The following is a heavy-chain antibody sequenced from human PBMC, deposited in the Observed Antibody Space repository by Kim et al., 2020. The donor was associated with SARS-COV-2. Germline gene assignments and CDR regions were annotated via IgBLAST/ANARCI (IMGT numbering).Heavy chain of an antibody. V-gene: IGHV4-59*13. D-gene: IGHD2-21*02. Sequence: SETLSLTCTVSGGSISSYYWSWIRQPPGKGLEWIGYIYYSGSTNYNPSLKSRVTISVYTSKNQFSLKLSSVTAADTAVYYCARGGTGAYCGGDCYSPWFDPWGQGTLVTVSS. CDR2: IYYSGST. CDR3: ARGGTGAYCGGDCYSPWFDP. CDR1: GGSISSYY. J-gene: IGHJ5*02.